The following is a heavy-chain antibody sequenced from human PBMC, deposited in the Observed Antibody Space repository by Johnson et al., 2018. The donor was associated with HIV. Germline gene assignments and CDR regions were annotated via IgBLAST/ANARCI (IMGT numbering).Heavy chain of an antibody. V-gene: IGHV3-9*01. Sequence: QLVESGGGVVQPGGSLRLSCAASGFTFSSYGMHWVRQAPGKGLEWVSGISWNSGTIDYADSVKGRFTISRDNVKNSLYLQMNSLRAEDTALYYCAKDISVAVLYDAFDIWGQGTMVTVSS. CDR2: ISWNSGTI. CDR1: GFTFSSYG. CDR3: AKDISVAVLYDAFDI. J-gene: IGHJ3*02. D-gene: IGHD6-19*01.